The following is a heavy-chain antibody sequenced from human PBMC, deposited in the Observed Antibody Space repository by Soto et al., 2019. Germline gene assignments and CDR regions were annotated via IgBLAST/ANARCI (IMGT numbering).Heavy chain of an antibody. V-gene: IGHV1-3*01. CDR1: GYTFTTYD. Sequence: QVLLVQSGAEVKKPGASVQISCKASGYTFTTYDMHWVRQAPGQRLEWMGSINANNGNPKYSQRFQGRATFTRDTSATAGYMDLSSLIYEATAVYYCVGSRGWWAFHYWGQGTLVTVSS. CDR2: INANNGNP. D-gene: IGHD6-13*01. CDR3: VGSRGWWAFHY. J-gene: IGHJ4*02.